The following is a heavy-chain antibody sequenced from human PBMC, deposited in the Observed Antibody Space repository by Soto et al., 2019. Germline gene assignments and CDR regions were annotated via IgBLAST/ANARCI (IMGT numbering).Heavy chain of an antibody. CDR1: GYTFTSYG. CDR3: ARAGVSPWSDWFGP. V-gene: IGHV1-18*01. CDR2: ISAYNGNT. J-gene: IGHJ5*02. Sequence: QVQLVQSGAEVKKPGASVKVSCKASGYTFTSYGISWVRQAPGQGLEWMGWISAYNGNTNYAQKLQGRVTMTTDTSTSTGYMELRSLRADDAAVYYGARAGVSPWSDWFGPWGQGTLVTVSS. D-gene: IGHD3-3*01.